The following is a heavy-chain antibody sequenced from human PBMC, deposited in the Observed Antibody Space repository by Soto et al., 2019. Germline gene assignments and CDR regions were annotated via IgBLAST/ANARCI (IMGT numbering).Heavy chain of an antibody. CDR1: GFTFSSYW. D-gene: IGHD2-15*01. J-gene: IGHJ4*02. Sequence: GGSLRLSCAASGFTFSSYWMSWVRQAPGKGLEWVANIKQDGSEKYYVDSVKGRFTISRDNAKNSLYLQMNSLRAEDTAVYYCARDSCSGGSCYPPGPFDYWGQGTLVTVSS. CDR3: ARDSCSGGSCYPPGPFDY. CDR2: IKQDGSEK. V-gene: IGHV3-7*01.